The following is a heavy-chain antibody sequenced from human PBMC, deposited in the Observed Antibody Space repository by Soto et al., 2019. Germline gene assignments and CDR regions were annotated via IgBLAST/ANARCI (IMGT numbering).Heavy chain of an antibody. CDR1: GGSISSSSYC. D-gene: IGHD3-22*01. J-gene: IGHJ4*02. CDR2: IYYSGST. V-gene: IGHV4-39*01. CDR3: ARYYYDSSGYYDY. Sequence: SETLSLTCTVSGGSISSSSYCWGWIRQPPGKGLEWIGSIYYSGSTYYNPSLKSRVTISVDTSKNQFSLKLSSVTAADTAVYYCARYYYDSSGYYDYWGQGTLVTVSS.